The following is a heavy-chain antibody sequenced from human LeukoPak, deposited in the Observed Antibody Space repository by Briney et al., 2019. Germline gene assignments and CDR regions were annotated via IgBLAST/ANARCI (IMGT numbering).Heavy chain of an antibody. V-gene: IGHV4-59*01. Sequence: SETLSLTCTVSGGSISSYYWSWIRQPPGKGLEWIGYIDYRGTTNYNPSLKSRVTISVDPSKSQFSLRLSSVNAADTAVYYCARGWGYCSGGNCYFTYFDYWGQGALVTVSS. D-gene: IGHD2-15*01. J-gene: IGHJ4*02. CDR1: GGSISSYY. CDR2: IDYRGTT. CDR3: ARGWGYCSGGNCYFTYFDY.